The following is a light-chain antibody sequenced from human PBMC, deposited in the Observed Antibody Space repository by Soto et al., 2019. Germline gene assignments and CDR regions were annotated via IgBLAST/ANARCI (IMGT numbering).Light chain of an antibody. Sequence: EIVLTQSPGTLSLSPGERATLSCRPSQSVSSSYLAWYQQKPGQAPRLLIYGASSRATGIPDRFSGSGSGTDFTLTISRLAPEDFAVYYCQQYGSSPPYTFGQGTKLEIK. J-gene: IGKJ2*01. CDR2: GAS. V-gene: IGKV3-20*01. CDR1: QSVSSSY. CDR3: QQYGSSPPYT.